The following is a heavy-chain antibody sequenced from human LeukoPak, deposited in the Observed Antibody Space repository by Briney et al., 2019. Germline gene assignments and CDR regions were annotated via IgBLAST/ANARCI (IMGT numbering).Heavy chain of an antibody. CDR2: VSAHGGAT. V-gene: IGHV3-64*01. D-gene: IGHD5-18*01. Sequence: GGSLRLSCAASGCTFSSYTVHWVRQAPGKGLEYASGVSAHGGATYYANSVKGRFTISRDNSKNTLYLQMGSLRADDMAVYYCARGGYSYGHEYFDLWGRGTLVTVSS. CDR3: ARGGYSYGHEYFDL. CDR1: GCTFSSYT. J-gene: IGHJ2*01.